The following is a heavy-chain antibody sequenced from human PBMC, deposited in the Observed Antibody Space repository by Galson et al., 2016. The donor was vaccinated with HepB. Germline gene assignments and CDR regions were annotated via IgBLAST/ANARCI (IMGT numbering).Heavy chain of an antibody. J-gene: IGHJ4*02. CDR3: VRSWTTVVTPGPFDY. V-gene: IGHV1-69*06. D-gene: IGHD4-23*01. CDR2: IIPVFGTP. CDR1: RYTFSTYD. Sequence: SVKVSCKASRYTFSTYDISWVRRTPGQGLEWVGGIIPVFGTPKYAQKFQGRVTITADTSTSTAYMELSSPRSGDTAVYYCVRSWTTVVTPGPFDYWGQGTLLTVSS.